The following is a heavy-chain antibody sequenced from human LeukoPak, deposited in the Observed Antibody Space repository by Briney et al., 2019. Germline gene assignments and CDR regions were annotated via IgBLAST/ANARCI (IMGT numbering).Heavy chain of an antibody. CDR3: AKGGGFDY. CDR1: GLTFSSYG. D-gene: IGHD3-16*01. J-gene: IGHJ4*02. V-gene: IGHV3-30*18. Sequence: GRSLRLSCAASGLTFSSYGMHWVRQAPGKGLEWVAVISYDGSNKYYAGSVKGRFTISRDNSKNTLYLQMNSLRAEDTAVYYCAKGGGFDYWGQGTLVTVSS. CDR2: ISYDGSNK.